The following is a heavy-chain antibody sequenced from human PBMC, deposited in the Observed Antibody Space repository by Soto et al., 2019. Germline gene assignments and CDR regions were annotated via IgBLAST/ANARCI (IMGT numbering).Heavy chain of an antibody. V-gene: IGHV3-7*01. J-gene: IGHJ4*02. Sequence: GGSLRLSCAASGFTFSSYWMSWVRQAPGKGLEWVANIKQDGSEKYYVDSVKGRFTISRDNAKNSLYLQMNSLRAEDTAVYYCARQTCSTSCYGEFAYWGQGTLVTVSS. D-gene: IGHD2-2*01. CDR3: ARQTCSTSCYGEFAY. CDR2: IKQDGSEK. CDR1: GFTFSSYW.